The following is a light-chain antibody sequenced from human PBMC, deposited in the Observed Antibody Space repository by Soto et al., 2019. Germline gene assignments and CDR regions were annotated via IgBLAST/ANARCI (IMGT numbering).Light chain of an antibody. CDR2: GAS. Sequence: DIVLTQSPGTLSLSPGERATLSCRASQSVSSSYLAWYQQKPGQAPRLLIYGASSRATGIPDRFSGSGSGTDFTLTISRREPEDFAVYYCQQYGSSSWTFGQGTKGDIK. J-gene: IGKJ1*01. V-gene: IGKV3-20*01. CDR3: QQYGSSSWT. CDR1: QSVSSSY.